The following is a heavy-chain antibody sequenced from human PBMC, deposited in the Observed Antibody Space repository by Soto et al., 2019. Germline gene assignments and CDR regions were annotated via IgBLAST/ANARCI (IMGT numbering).Heavy chain of an antibody. Sequence: EVQLVESGGGLVQPGRSLRLSCAASGFTFDDYAMHWVRQAPGKGLEWVSGISWNSGSIGYADSVKGRFTIFRDNXXNSLYLQMNSLRAEDTALYYCAKDNSGWSFDAFDIWGQGTMVTVSS. CDR2: ISWNSGSI. CDR1: GFTFDDYA. D-gene: IGHD6-19*01. CDR3: AKDNSGWSFDAFDI. J-gene: IGHJ3*02. V-gene: IGHV3-9*01.